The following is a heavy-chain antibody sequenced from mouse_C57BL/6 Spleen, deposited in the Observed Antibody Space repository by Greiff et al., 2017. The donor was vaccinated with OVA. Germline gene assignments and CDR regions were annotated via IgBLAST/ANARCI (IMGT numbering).Heavy chain of an antibody. CDR3: ARFRTGNYFDY. CDR2: INPSSGYT. V-gene: IGHV1-4*01. Sequence: LQESGAELARPGASVKMSCKASGYTFTSYTMHWVKQRPGQGLEWIGYINPSSGYTKYNQKFKDKATLTADKSSSTAYMQLSSLTSEDSAVYYCARFRTGNYFDYWGQGTTLTVSS. D-gene: IGHD4-1*01. CDR1: GYTFTSYT. J-gene: IGHJ2*01.